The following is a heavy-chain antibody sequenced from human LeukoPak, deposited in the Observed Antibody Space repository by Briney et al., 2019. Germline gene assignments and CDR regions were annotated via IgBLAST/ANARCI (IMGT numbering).Heavy chain of an antibody. Sequence: PSETLSLTCTVSGGSISSSSYYWGWFRQPPGKGLEWIGSIYYSGSTYYNPSLKSRVTISVDTSKNQFSLKLSSVTAADTAVYYCADGTLGYWGQGTLVTVSS. CDR1: GGSISSSSYY. D-gene: IGHD3-16*01. CDR2: IYYSGST. CDR3: ADGTLGY. V-gene: IGHV4-39*01. J-gene: IGHJ4*02.